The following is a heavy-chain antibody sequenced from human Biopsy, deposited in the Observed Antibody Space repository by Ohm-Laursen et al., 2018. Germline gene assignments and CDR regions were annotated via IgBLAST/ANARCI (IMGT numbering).Heavy chain of an antibody. CDR1: GYTFTTYY. CDR3: ALASFDY. J-gene: IGHJ4*02. CDR2: INPSGNST. V-gene: IGHV1-46*01. Sequence: ASVKVSCKASGYTFTTYYIHWVRQAPGQGLEWMGIINPSGNSTAYTQNFQGRVTMTWDTSTSTVHMELSSLRFEDTAVYYCALASFDYWGRGTLVTVSS.